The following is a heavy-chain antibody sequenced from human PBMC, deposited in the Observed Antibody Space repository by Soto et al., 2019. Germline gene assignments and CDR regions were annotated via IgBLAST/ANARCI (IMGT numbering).Heavy chain of an antibody. Sequence: QVQLQESGPGLVKPSQTLSLTCTVSGGSISDGYYWSWIRQHPGKGLEWIGSFSDSGSTSYNPSLKSRLTISVDTSKNQFSLNLRSVTAADTAVYYCARRDRSGFSYWLDTWGQGTLVTVSS. V-gene: IGHV4-31*03. CDR1: GGSISDGYY. J-gene: IGHJ5*02. CDR2: FSDSGST. D-gene: IGHD3-22*01. CDR3: ARRDRSGFSYWLDT.